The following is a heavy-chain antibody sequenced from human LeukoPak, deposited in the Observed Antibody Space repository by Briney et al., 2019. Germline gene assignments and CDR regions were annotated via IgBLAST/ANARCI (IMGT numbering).Heavy chain of an antibody. CDR1: GFTFSSYG. J-gene: IGHJ4*02. CDR2: ISYDGSNK. D-gene: IGHD6-19*01. V-gene: IGHV3-30*18. CDR3: AKDSQWLVRSGTYYFDY. Sequence: GGSLRLSCAASGFTFSSYGMHWVRQAPGKGLEWVAVISYDGSNKYYADSVKGRFTISRDNSKNTLYLQMNSLRAEDTAVYYCAKDSQWLVRSGTYYFDYWGQGTLVTVSS.